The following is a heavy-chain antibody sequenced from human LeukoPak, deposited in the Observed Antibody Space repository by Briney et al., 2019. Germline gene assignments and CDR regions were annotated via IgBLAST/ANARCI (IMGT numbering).Heavy chain of an antibody. V-gene: IGHV3-23*01. CDR2: ISGSGSGGGT. CDR1: GFTFSTYA. Sequence: PGGSLRLPCAASGFTFSTYAMSWVRQAPGKGLEWVSAISGSGSGGGTYYADSVKGRFTISRDNSKNTLYLQMNSQRAAHTAAYYGAEDSCGSTSCYWDYWGQGTLVTVSS. CDR3: AEDSCGSTSCYWDY. D-gene: IGHD2-2*01. J-gene: IGHJ4*02.